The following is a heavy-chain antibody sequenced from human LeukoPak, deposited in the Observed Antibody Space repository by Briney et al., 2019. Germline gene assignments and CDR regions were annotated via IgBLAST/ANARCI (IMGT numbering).Heavy chain of an antibody. V-gene: IGHV4-59*12. CDR1: GGSISSYY. J-gene: IGHJ4*02. CDR3: ARSGAYCSGNSCPGGY. CDR2: IYYSGST. D-gene: IGHD2-2*01. Sequence: SETLSLTCTASGGSISSYYWSWIRQPPGKGLEWIGYIYYSGSTNYNPSLKSRVTISVDTSKNQISLKVTSVPAADTAVYYCARSGAYCSGNSCPGGYWGQGTLVTVSS.